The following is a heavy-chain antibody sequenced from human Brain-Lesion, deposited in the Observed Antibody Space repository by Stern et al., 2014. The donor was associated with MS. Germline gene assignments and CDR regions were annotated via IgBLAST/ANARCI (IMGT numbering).Heavy chain of an antibody. Sequence: QLAESGGSLVQPGGSLTISCTAAGFTFGNYWMTWVRQAPGKGLEWGANIKEDGTEKNYVDSVKGRFTISRDNARNSLYLQMNSLRVEDTALYYCARVYNTIYGIVTQRGSGMDVWGQGTTVIVSS. D-gene: IGHD3-3*01. V-gene: IGHV3-7*01. CDR2: IKEDGTEK. CDR3: ARVYNTIYGIVTQRGSGMDV. J-gene: IGHJ6*02. CDR1: GFTFGNYW.